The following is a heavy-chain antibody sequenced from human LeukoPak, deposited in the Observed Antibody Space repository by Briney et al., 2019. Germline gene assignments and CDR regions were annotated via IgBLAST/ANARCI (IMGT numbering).Heavy chain of an antibody. CDR1: GFTFSSYW. D-gene: IGHD2-2*01. CDR2: IKQDGSEK. CDR3: ARDAGGYCSSTSCYYYYGMDV. Sequence: PGGSLRLSCAASGFTFSSYWMSWVRQAPGKGLEWVANIKQDGSEKYYVDSVKGRFTISRDNAKNSLYLQMNSLRAEDTAVYYCARDAGGYCSSTSCYYYYGMDVWGQGTTVTVSS. V-gene: IGHV3-7*01. J-gene: IGHJ6*02.